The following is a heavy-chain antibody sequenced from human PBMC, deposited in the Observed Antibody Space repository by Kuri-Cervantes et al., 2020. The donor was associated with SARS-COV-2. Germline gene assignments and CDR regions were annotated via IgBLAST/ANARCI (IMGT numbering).Heavy chain of an antibody. V-gene: IGHV5-51*01. J-gene: IGHJ4*02. CDR1: GYSFTSYW. D-gene: IGHD4-23*01. Sequence: GESLKISCKGSGYSFTSYWIGWVRQMPGKGLEWMGIIYPGDSYTNYSPSFQGHVTISADKSISTAYLQWSSLKASDTAMYYCARHRATTVVSDFDYWGQGTLVTVSS. CDR2: IYPGDSYT. CDR3: ARHRATTVVSDFDY.